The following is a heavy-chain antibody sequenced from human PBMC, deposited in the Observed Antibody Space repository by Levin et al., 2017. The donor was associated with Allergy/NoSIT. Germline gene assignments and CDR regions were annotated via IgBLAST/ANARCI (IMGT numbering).Heavy chain of an antibody. CDR2: MNPNSGNT. V-gene: IGHV1-8*01. CDR3: ARGRPYSSSWFDYYYYGMDV. CDR1: GYTFTSYD. D-gene: IGHD6-13*01. J-gene: IGHJ6*02. Sequence: ASVKVSCKASGYTFTSYDINWVRQATGQGLEWMGWMNPNSGNTGYAQKFQGRVTMTRNTSISTAYMELGSLRSEDTAVYYCARGRPYSSSWFDYYYYGMDVWGQGTTVTVSS.